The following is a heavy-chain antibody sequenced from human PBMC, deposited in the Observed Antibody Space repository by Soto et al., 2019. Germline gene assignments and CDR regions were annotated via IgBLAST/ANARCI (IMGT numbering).Heavy chain of an antibody. J-gene: IGHJ5*02. CDR1: GDSIISSDFY. CDR3: ARHSLALRKNNWFDP. CDR2: IFYLGSS. V-gene: IGHV4-39*01. D-gene: IGHD3-3*02. Sequence: SETLSLTSTVSGDSIISSDFYWGWDRQPPGKGLEWIGSIFYLGSSYYNPSLKSRVTMSVDTSKNQFSLRLRSVTAADTALYFCARHSLALRKNNWFDPWGQGIMVTSPQ.